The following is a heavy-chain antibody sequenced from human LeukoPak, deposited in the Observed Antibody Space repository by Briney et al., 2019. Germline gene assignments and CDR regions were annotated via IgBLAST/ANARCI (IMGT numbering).Heavy chain of an antibody. D-gene: IGHD4-17*01. CDR3: ARHVYGDYDWFDP. CDR1: GGSISSYY. J-gene: IGHJ5*02. V-gene: IGHV4-59*08. Sequence: SETLSLTCTVFGGSISSYYWSWIRQPPGKGLEWIGYIYYSGSTNYNPSLKSRVTISVDTSKNQFSLKLSSVTAADTAVYYCARHVYGDYDWFDPWGQGTLVTVSS. CDR2: IYYSGST.